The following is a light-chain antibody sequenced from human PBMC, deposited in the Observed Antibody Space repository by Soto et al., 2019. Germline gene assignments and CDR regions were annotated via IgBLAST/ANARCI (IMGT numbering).Light chain of an antibody. J-gene: IGKJ3*01. CDR3: QQYGISPGLFA. V-gene: IGKV3-20*01. CDR2: GAS. Sequence: EIVLTQSPATLSLSPGERATLSCRASQSVINSFLAWYQQKPGQAPRLLIYGASTRAAGTPDRFSGSGSETDFTLTISRLEPEDFAVYYCQQYGISPGLFAFGPGTKVAV. CDR1: QSVINSF.